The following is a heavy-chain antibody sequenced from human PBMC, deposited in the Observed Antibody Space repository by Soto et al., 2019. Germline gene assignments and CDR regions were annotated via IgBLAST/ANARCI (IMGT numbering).Heavy chain of an antibody. D-gene: IGHD2-2*01. CDR2: IIPIFGTS. J-gene: IGHJ5*02. V-gene: IGHV1-69*13. Sequence: ASVKVSCKASGYTFTSYYMHWVRQAPGQGLEWMGGIIPIFGTSNYAQKFQGRVPITADESTGTAYMELSSLRSEDTAVYYCGKGGCISTSCQRFQDSFDPWGQGILVSVS. CDR1: GYTFTSYY. CDR3: GKGGCISTSCQRFQDSFDP.